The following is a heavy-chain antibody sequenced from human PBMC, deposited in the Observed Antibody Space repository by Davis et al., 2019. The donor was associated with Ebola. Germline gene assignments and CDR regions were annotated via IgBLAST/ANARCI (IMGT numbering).Heavy chain of an antibody. CDR2: IYYSGRT. CDR1: GGSISSSSYY. V-gene: IGHV4-39*07. D-gene: IGHD1-26*01. J-gene: IGHJ4*02. CDR3: ARAYTILGLYYLDH. Sequence: SETLSLTCTVSGGSISSSSYYWGWIRQPPGKGLAWIGSIYYSGRTYYNPSLKSRVPISVDTSKNQFSLKLTSVTAADAAIYYCARAYTILGLYYLDHWGQGTLVTVSS.